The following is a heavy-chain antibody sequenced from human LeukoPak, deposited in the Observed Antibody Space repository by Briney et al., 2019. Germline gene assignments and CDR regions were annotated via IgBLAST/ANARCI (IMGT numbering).Heavy chain of an antibody. CDR2: INWNGGST. Sequence: GGSLRLSCAASGYTFSSYSINWVRQAPGKGLEWVSGINWNGGSTGYVDSVKGRFTISRDNAKNSLYLQMNSLRAEDTALYYCARASGSYDPYYYYYMDVWGKGTTVTVSS. CDR3: ARASGSYDPYYYYYMDV. D-gene: IGHD1-26*01. J-gene: IGHJ6*03. V-gene: IGHV3-20*04. CDR1: GYTFSSYS.